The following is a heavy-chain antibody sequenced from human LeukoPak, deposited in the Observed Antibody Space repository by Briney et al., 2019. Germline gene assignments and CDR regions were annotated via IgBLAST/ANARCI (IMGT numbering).Heavy chain of an antibody. D-gene: IGHD6-6*01. V-gene: IGHV3-23*01. CDR3: AKDSREYTGYYYGMDV. Sequence: QPGGSLRLSCAASGFTFSSYAMHWVRQAPGKGLEWVSAISGSGGSTYYADSVKGRFTISRDNSKNTLYLQMNSLRAEDTAVYYCAKDSREYTGYYYGMDVWGQGTTVTVSS. J-gene: IGHJ6*02. CDR1: GFTFSSYA. CDR2: ISGSGGST.